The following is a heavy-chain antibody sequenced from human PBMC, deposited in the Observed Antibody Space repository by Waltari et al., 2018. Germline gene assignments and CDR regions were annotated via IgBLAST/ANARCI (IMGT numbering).Heavy chain of an antibody. J-gene: IGHJ4*02. CDR3: AASTGYYGSGTFLGRYDY. V-gene: IGHV1-69*13. CDR2: IIPIFGTA. Sequence: QVQLVQSGAEVKKPGSSVKVSCKASGGTFSSYAISWVRQAPGQGLEWMGGIIPIFGTANYAQKFQGRVTITADESTSTAYMELSSLRSEDTAVYYCAASTGYYGSGTFLGRYDYWGQGTLVTVSS. CDR1: GGTFSSYA. D-gene: IGHD3-10*01.